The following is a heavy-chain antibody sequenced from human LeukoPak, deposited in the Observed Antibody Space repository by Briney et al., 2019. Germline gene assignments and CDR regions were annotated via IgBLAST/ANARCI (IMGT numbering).Heavy chain of an antibody. CDR2: ISWNSGCI. Sequence: GGSLRLSCAASGFTFSSYWMHWVRQAPGKGLEWVSGISWNSGCIGYADSVKGRFTISRDNAKNSLYLQMNSLRAEDTALFYCAKDHYYDSRAFDIWGQGTMVTVSS. D-gene: IGHD3-22*01. V-gene: IGHV3-9*01. CDR3: AKDHYYDSRAFDI. J-gene: IGHJ3*02. CDR1: GFTFSSYW.